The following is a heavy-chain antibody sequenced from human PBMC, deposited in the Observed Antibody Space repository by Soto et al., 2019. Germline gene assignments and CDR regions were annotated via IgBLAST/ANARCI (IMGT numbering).Heavy chain of an antibody. CDR3: TREFCNSSSCYADWFDP. J-gene: IGHJ5*02. D-gene: IGHD2-2*01. CDR1: GFAVGSNY. CDR2: IYIGGGT. Sequence: VQLVESGGGLVRPGGSVRLSCAASGFAVGSNYMSWVRQAPGKGLEWVSLIYIGGGTHYADSVKGRFTISRDNSKNTLYLQMNSLRAEDTAVYHCTREFCNSSSCYADWFDPWGEGTLVTVSS. V-gene: IGHV3-66*01.